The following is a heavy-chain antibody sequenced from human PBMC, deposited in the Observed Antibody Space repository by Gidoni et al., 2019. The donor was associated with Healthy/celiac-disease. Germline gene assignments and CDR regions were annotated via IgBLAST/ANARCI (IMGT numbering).Heavy chain of an antibody. CDR2: INPSGGST. J-gene: IGHJ4*02. V-gene: IGHV1-46*01. Sequence: QVQLVQSGAEVKKPGASVKVSCKASGYTFTSYYMHWVRPAPGQGLEWMGIINPSGGSTSYAQKFQGRVTMTRDTSTSTVYMELSSLRSEDTAVYYCARGSGKTTVTPNFDYWGQGTLVTVSS. CDR3: ARGSGKTTVTPNFDY. D-gene: IGHD4-17*01. CDR1: GYTFTSYY.